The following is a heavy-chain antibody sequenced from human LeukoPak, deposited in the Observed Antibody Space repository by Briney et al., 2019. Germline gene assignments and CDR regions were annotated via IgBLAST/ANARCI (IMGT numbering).Heavy chain of an antibody. CDR3: ARGRYSSSWGY. D-gene: IGHD6-13*01. V-gene: IGHV4-34*01. CDR2: INHSGST. J-gene: IGHJ4*02. CDR1: GGSFSGYY. Sequence: PSETLSLTCAVYGGSFSGYYWSWIRQPPGKGLEWIGEINHSGSTNYNPSLKSRVTISVDTSKNQFSLKLSSVTAADTAVYYCARGRYSSSWGYWGQGTLVTVSS.